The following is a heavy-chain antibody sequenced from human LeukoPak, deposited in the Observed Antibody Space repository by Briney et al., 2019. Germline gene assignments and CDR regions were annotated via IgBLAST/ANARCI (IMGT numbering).Heavy chain of an antibody. D-gene: IGHD2-2*01. CDR2: IWYDGSNK. CDR1: GFTFSGYW. Sequence: GGSLRLSXAASGFTFSGYWMSWVRQSPGKGLEWLAVIWYDGSNKYYADSVKGRFTISRDNSKNTLYLQMNSLRAEDTAVYYCAREGYCSSTSCYASNYYYYYMDVWGKGTTVTVSS. J-gene: IGHJ6*03. V-gene: IGHV3-33*08. CDR3: AREGYCSSTSCYASNYYYYYMDV.